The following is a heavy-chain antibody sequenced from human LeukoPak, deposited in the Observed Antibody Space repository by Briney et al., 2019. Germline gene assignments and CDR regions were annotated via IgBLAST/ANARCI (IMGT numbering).Heavy chain of an antibody. CDR3: TRESGSRWYTTNWFDP. J-gene: IGHJ5*02. D-gene: IGHD6-13*01. V-gene: IGHV3-49*04. CDR1: GFVFGDYA. CDR2: IRGKAYGETT. Sequence: GGSLRLSCTASGFVFGDYAMSWVRQAPGKGLDWVGLIRGKAYGETTEYAASVKGKFTISRDDSRSIAYLQMNNVKSEDTAIYYCTRESGSRWYTTNWFDPWGQGTLVTVSS.